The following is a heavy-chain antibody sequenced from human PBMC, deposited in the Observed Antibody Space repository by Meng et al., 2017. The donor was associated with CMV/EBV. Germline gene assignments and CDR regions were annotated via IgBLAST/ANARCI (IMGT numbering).Heavy chain of an antibody. J-gene: IGHJ2*01. CDR2: INPSGGST. CDR3: AKRDGRSPWYFDL. V-gene: IGHV1-46*01. D-gene: IGHD3-16*01. CDR1: GYTFTSYY. Sequence: ASVKVSCKASGYTFTSYYMHWVRQAPGQGLEWMGIINPSGGSTSYAQKFQGRVTMTRDTSTSTVYMELTSLTSDDTAVYYCAKRDGRSPWYFDLWGRGTLVTVSS.